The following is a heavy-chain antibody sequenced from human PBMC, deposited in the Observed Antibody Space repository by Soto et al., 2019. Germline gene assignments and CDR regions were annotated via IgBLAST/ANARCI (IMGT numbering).Heavy chain of an antibody. V-gene: IGHV4-31*03. Sequence: SETLSLTCTVSGGSISSGGYYWSWIRQHPGKGLEWIGYIYYSGSTYYNPSLKSRVTISVDTSKNQFSLKLSSVTAADTAVYYCARAGETVVPLQHWGQGTLVTVSS. J-gene: IGHJ1*01. CDR2: IYYSGST. CDR3: ARAGETVVPLQH. CDR1: GGSISSGGYY. D-gene: IGHD2-15*01.